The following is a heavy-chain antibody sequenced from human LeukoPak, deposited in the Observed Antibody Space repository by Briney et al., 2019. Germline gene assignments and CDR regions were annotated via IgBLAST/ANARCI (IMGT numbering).Heavy chain of an antibody. V-gene: IGHV1-46*01. CDR1: GYSLTTYY. D-gene: IGHD6-6*01. Sequence: PSASVKVSCKASGYSLTTYYMHWVRQAPGQGLEWMAIINPSGGGTNYARKFQGRVTITADESTSTAYMELSSLRSEDTAVYYCARDLDGSIAARPFDYWGQGTLVTVSS. J-gene: IGHJ4*02. CDR3: ARDLDGSIAARPFDY. CDR2: INPSGGGT.